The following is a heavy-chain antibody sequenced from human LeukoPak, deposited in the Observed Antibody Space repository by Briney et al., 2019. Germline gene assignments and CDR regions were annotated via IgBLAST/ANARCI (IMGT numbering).Heavy chain of an antibody. D-gene: IGHD1-26*01. CDR3: ARTRYDRYSGYYYYMDV. J-gene: IGHJ6*03. CDR1: GGSISSYY. V-gene: IGHV4-4*09. Sequence: SETLSLTRTVSGGSISSYYWSWIRQPPGKGLEWIGYIYTSGSTNYNPSLKSRVTIPVDTSKNQFSLKLSSVTAADTAVYYCARTRYDRYSGYYYYMDVWGKGTTVTVSS. CDR2: IYTSGST.